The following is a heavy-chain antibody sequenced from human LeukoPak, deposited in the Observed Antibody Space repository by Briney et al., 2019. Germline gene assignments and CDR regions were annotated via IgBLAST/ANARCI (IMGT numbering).Heavy chain of an antibody. D-gene: IGHD4-17*01. V-gene: IGHV3-30-3*01. CDR1: GFTFSSYA. CDR3: AKGFLGESNAFDI. J-gene: IGHJ3*02. CDR2: ISYDGSNK. Sequence: QPGGSLRLSCAASGFTFSSYAMHWVRQAPGKGLEWVAVISYDGSNKYYADSVKGRFTISRDNSKNTLYLQMNSLRAEDTAVYYCAKGFLGESNAFDIWGQGTMVTVSS.